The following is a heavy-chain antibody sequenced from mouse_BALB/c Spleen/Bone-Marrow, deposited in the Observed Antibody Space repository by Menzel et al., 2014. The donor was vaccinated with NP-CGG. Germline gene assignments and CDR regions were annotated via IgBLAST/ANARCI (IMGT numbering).Heavy chain of an antibody. V-gene: IGHV14-3*02. CDR2: IDPANGYT. CDR1: GFNIKDTY. D-gene: IGHD2-14*01. J-gene: IGHJ1*01. CDR3: ARLGYRYGYWFFDV. Sequence: EVQLQQSGAELVKPGASVKLSCTASGFNIKDTYMHWVKQRPEQGLERIGRIDPANGYTKYDPKFQGKATITADTSSNTAYLQLSSLTSEDTAVYYCARLGYRYGYWFFDVWGAGTTVTVSS.